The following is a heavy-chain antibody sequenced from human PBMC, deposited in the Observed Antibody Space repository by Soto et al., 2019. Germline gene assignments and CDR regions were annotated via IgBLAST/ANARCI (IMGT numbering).Heavy chain of an antibody. CDR1: GGTFSSYA. J-gene: IGHJ6*02. CDR2: IIPIFGTA. Sequence: SVKVSCKASGGTFSSYAISWVRQAPGQGLEWMGGIIPIFGTANYAQKFQGRVTITADESTSTAYMELSSLRSEDTAVYYCVVSKGQDQPDIVVVPAATSAYYYGMDVWGQGTTVTVSS. D-gene: IGHD2-2*01. CDR3: VVSKGQDQPDIVVVPAATSAYYYGMDV. V-gene: IGHV1-69*13.